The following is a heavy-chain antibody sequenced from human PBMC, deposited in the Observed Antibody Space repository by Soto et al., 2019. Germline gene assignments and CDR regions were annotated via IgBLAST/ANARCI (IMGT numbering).Heavy chain of an antibody. CDR2: VRGNGDPP. Sequence: GGSLRLSCSASGFTFSSYAMHWVRQAPGKGLEYVSGVRGNGDPPFYADSVKGRFTISRDNSKNTLYLQMSGLSADDTAVYYCVKSRGGNNFDFFDWGQGAMVTVSA. CDR1: GFTFSSYA. J-gene: IGHJ4*02. CDR3: VKSRGGNNFDFFD. D-gene: IGHD5-12*01. V-gene: IGHV3-64D*06.